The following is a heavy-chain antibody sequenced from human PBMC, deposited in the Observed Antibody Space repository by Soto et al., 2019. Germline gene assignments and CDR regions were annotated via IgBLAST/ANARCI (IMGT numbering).Heavy chain of an antibody. D-gene: IGHD6-13*01. CDR2: IYYSGST. Sequence: PSETLSLTCTVSGGSISSGGYYWSWIRQHPGTGLEWIGYIYYSGSTYYNPSLKSRVTISVDTSKNQFSLKLSSVAAADTAVYYCARGPITIAAAGTVSNWFDPWGQGTLVTVSS. CDR3: ARGPITIAAAGTVSNWFDP. V-gene: IGHV4-31*03. CDR1: GGSISSGGYY. J-gene: IGHJ5*02.